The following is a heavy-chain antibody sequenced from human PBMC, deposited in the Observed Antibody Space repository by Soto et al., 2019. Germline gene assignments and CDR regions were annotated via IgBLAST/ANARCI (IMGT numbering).Heavy chain of an antibody. V-gene: IGHV1-3*01. CDR1: GYTFTSYA. Sequence: ASVKVSCKASGYTFTSYAMHWVRQAPEQRLEWMGWINAGNGNTKYSQKFQGRVTITRDTSASTAYMELSSLRSEDTAVYYCARNSRSYSFSFRPFDYWGQGTLVTVS. CDR3: ARNSRSYSFSFRPFDY. D-gene: IGHD1-26*01. CDR2: INAGNGNT. J-gene: IGHJ4*02.